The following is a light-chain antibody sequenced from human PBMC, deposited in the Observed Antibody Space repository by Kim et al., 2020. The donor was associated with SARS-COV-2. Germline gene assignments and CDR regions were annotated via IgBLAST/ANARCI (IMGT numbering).Light chain of an antibody. V-gene: IGKV3-15*01. CDR1: QTVSTN. CDR2: DAS. CDR3: KKYSNGPRT. Sequence: EIVMTQSPATLSVSPGERATLSCRASQTVSTNLAWYQHKPGQAPRLLIYDASTRAPGIPARFSGSGSGTEFTLTISSLQSEDFAVYYCKKYSNGPRTFGDGTKVDIK. J-gene: IGKJ1*01.